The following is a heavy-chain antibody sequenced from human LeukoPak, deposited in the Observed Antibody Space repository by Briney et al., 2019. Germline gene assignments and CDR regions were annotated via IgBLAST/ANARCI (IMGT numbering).Heavy chain of an antibody. CDR3: ARHIAAAPYYFDY. Sequence: ASETLSLTCTVSGGSISSSSYYWGWIRQPPGKGLEWIGSIYYSGSTYYNPSLKSRVTISVDTSKNQFSLKLSSVTAADTAVYYCARHIAAAPYYFDYWGQGTLVTVSS. V-gene: IGHV4-39*01. CDR2: IYYSGST. D-gene: IGHD6-13*01. J-gene: IGHJ4*02. CDR1: GGSISSSSYY.